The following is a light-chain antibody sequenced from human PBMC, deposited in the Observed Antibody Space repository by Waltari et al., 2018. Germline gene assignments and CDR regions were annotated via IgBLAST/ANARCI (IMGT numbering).Light chain of an antibody. CDR2: RDY. J-gene: IGLJ2*01. V-gene: IGLV3-1*01. CDR3: QAWDSSSVV. CDR1: KLGDKY. Sequence: SYDLTQPPSMSVSPGQTASITCSGEKLGDKYACWYQQRQGQSPVLVIYRDYKRPSGIPERFSGSNSGNTATLTISGTQAMDEADYYCQAWDSSSVVFGGGTKLTVV.